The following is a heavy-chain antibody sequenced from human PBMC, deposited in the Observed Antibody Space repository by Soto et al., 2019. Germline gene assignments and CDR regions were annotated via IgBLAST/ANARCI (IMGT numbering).Heavy chain of an antibody. J-gene: IGHJ4*02. CDR2: IIPIFGTA. V-gene: IGHV1-69*13. CDR3: ASSPALGVYDSSGYYFPPMFDY. D-gene: IGHD3-22*01. CDR1: GGTFSSYA. Sequence: SVKVSCKASGGTFSSYAISWVRQAPGQGLEWMGGIIPIFGTANYAQKFQGRVTITADESTSTAYMELSSLRSEDTAVYYCASSPALGVYDSSGYYFPPMFDYWGQGTLVTVSS.